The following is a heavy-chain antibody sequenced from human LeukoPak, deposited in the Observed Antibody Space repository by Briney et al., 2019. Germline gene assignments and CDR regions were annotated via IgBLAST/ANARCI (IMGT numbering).Heavy chain of an antibody. CDR3: ARGYSGSYGRFDF. D-gene: IGHD1-26*01. CDR2: INHSGST. J-gene: IGHJ4*02. V-gene: IGHV4-34*01. CDR1: GFTFSDSY. Sequence: GSLRLSCAASGFTFSDSYMSWIRQPPGKGLEWIGEINHSGSTNYNPSLKSRVTISVDTSKNQFSLKLSSVTAADTAVYYCARGYSGSYGRFDFWGQGTLVTVSS.